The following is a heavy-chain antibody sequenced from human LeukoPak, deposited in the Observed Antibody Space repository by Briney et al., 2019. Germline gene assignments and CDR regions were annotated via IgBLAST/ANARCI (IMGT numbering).Heavy chain of an antibody. Sequence: GGSLRLSCVASGFTFSTAWVHWVRQAPGKGLEWVGRIKSKTAGETTDYGAPVKGRFIISRDDSKNALYLQMNSLKTEDTAAYYCTTLFHFDPWGQGTLVTVFS. D-gene: IGHD2-21*01. CDR1: GFTFSTAW. V-gene: IGHV3-15*01. CDR3: TTLFHFDP. CDR2: IKSKTAGETT. J-gene: IGHJ5*02.